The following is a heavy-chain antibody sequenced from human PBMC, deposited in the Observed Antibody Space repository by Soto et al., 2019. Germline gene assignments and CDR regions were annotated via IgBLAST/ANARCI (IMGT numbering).Heavy chain of an antibody. CDR3: ARHGGHYYGMDV. Sequence: GESLKISCKGSGYSFTSYWISWVRQMPGKGLEWMGRIDPSDSYTNYSPSFQGHVTTSADKSISTAYLQWSSLKASDTAMYYCARHGGHYYGMDVWGQGTTVTVSS. CDR2: IDPSDSYT. D-gene: IGHD3-16*01. V-gene: IGHV5-10-1*01. J-gene: IGHJ6*02. CDR1: GYSFTSYW.